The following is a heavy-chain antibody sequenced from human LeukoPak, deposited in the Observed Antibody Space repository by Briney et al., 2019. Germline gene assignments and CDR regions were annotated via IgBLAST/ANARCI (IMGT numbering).Heavy chain of an antibody. CDR3: ARDYYGYYGMDV. V-gene: IGHV3-48*02. D-gene: IGHD3-10*01. Sequence: GGSLRLSCAASGFTFTCCSLNWVRQAPGKGLEWVSYISSSSQNIYYADSVKGRFTISRDNAKNSLYLQMNSLRDEDTAVYYCARDYYGYYGMDVWGQGTTVTVSS. J-gene: IGHJ6*02. CDR1: GFTFTCCS. CDR2: ISSSSQNI.